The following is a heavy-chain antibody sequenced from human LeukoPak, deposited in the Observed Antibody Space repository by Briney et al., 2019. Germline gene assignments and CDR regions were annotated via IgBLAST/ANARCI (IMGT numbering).Heavy chain of an antibody. CDR1: GGSISSYY. CDR3: ARVDFDWLFDY. D-gene: IGHD3-9*01. V-gene: IGHV4-59*01. Sequence: PSETLSLTCTVSGGSISSYYWSWIRQPPGKGLEWIGYIYYSGITNYNPSLKSRVTISVDTSKNQFSLKLSSVTAADTAVYYCARVDFDWLFDYWGQGTLVTVSS. J-gene: IGHJ4*02. CDR2: IYYSGIT.